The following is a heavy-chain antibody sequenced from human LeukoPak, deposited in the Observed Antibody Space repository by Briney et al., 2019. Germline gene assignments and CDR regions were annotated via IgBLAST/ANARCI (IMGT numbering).Heavy chain of an antibody. CDR2: ISDSGGST. CDR3: AKGRGHFDY. Sequence: GGSLRLSCVASGFTFSNYNMNWVRHAPGKGLEWVSDISDSGGSTYYADSVKGRFTISRDNSKNTLYLQMNSLRAEDTAVYYCAKGRGHFDYWGQGTLVTVSS. D-gene: IGHD3-10*01. V-gene: IGHV3-23*01. J-gene: IGHJ4*02. CDR1: GFTFSNYN.